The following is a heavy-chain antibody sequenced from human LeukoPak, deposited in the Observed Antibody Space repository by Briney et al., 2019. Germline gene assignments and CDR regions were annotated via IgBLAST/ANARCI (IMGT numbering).Heavy chain of an antibody. CDR3: ATYYYDSSGYFLTTPTTYFDY. CDR2: IYYSGST. J-gene: IGHJ4*02. CDR1: GGSISSYY. V-gene: IGHV4-59*01. D-gene: IGHD3-22*01. Sequence: SETLSLTCTVSGGSISSYYWSWIRQPPGKGLEWIGYIYYSGSTNYNPSLKSRVTISVDTSKNQSSLKLSSVTAADTAVYYCATYYYDSSGYFLTTPTTYFDYWGQGTLVTVSS.